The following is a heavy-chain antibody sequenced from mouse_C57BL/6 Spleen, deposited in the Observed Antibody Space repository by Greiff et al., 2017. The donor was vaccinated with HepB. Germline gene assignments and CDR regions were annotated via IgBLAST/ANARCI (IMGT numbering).Heavy chain of an antibody. V-gene: IGHV1-80*01. D-gene: IGHD4-1*01. J-gene: IGHJ3*01. Sequence: QVQLQQSGAELVKPGASVKISCKASGYAFSSYWMNWVKQRPGKGLEWIGQIYPGDGDTNYNGKFTGKATLTADKSSSTAYLQLSSLTSEDSAVYFCARETSGTRLADWGQGTLVTVSA. CDR1: GYAFSSYW. CDR2: IYPGDGDT. CDR3: ARETSGTRLAD.